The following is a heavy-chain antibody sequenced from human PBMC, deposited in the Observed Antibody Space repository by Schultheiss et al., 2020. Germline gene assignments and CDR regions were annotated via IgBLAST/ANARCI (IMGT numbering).Heavy chain of an antibody. CDR3: ARGYGSTDY. CDR2: ITGSGGYT. V-gene: IGHV3-23*01. D-gene: IGHD3-16*01. Sequence: GGSLRLSCTASGFTFSNYAMSWVRQAPGKGLEWVSSITGSGGYTYYADSVKGRFTISRDNAKNSLYLQMNSLRAEDTAVYYCARGYGSTDYWGQGTLVTVSS. CDR1: GFTFSNYA. J-gene: IGHJ4*02.